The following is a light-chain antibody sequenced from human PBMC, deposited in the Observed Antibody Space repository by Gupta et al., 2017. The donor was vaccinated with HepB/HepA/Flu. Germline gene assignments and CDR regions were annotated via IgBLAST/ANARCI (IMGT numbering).Light chain of an antibody. CDR2: DAS. CDR1: QDIRDS. Sequence: DIQMTQSPSSLSASVGDRVTITCQASQDIRDSLNWYQQKPGQAPNLLIYDASNLETGVPARFSGSGFGTDFTVTISSLQPEDIATYYCQQYYHMLATFGQGTRLQIK. CDR3: QQYYHMLAT. V-gene: IGKV1-33*01. J-gene: IGKJ5*01.